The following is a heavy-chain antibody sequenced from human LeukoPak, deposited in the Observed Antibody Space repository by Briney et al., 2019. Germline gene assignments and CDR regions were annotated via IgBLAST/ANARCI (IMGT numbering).Heavy chain of an antibody. CDR3: AREVTSSSWYGWFDP. CDR1: GFTFSSYA. D-gene: IGHD6-13*01. J-gene: IGHJ5*02. CDR2: ISYDGSNK. V-gene: IGHV3-30-3*01. Sequence: GGSLRLSCAASGFTFSSYAMHWVRQAPGKGLEWVAVISYDGSNKYYADSVKGRFTISRDNSKNTLYLQMNSLRAEDTAVYYCAREVTSSSWYGWFDPWGQGTLVTVSS.